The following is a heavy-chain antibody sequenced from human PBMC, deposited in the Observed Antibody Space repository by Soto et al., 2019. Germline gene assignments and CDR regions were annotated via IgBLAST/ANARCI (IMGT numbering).Heavy chain of an antibody. J-gene: IGHJ4*02. Sequence: EVQLVESGGGLVQPGGYLRLSCVASGFTFDYYWMHWVRQAPGEGLMWVSRLQTDGSHPDYADSVKGRFTLSRENAKNTLDLQMNNLRADDTAVYYCARGGDTDYWGQGTLVTVSS. V-gene: IGHV3-74*01. CDR1: GFTFDYYW. CDR3: ARGGDTDY. D-gene: IGHD2-21*02. CDR2: LQTDGSHP.